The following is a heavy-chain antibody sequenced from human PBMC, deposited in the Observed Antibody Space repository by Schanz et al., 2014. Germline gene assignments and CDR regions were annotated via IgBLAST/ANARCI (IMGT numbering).Heavy chain of an antibody. CDR3: ARRASCSRIDYPFDS. CDR1: GFTFSDHY. Sequence: EVQLVESGGGLVQPGGSLRLSCAASGFTFSDHYMNWVRQAPGKGLEWVGRVRNKNNRYTTEYAASVKGRFTISRDDSKNSLYLQMNSLKTEDTAMYYCARRASCSRIDYPFDSWGQGTLVTVSS. D-gene: IGHD2-2*01. V-gene: IGHV3-72*01. CDR2: VRNKNNRYTT. J-gene: IGHJ4*02.